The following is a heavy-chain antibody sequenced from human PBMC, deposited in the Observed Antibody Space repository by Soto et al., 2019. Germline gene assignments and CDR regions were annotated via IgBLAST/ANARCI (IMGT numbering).Heavy chain of an antibody. J-gene: IGHJ3*02. V-gene: IGHV1-46*01. CDR1: GYTFTSYY. Sequence: GASVKVSCKASGYTFTSYYMHWVRQAPGQGLEWMGIINPSGGSTSYAQKFQGRATMTRDTSTSTVYMELSSLRSEDTAVYYCARDTYYYDSSGYYPREAFDIWGQGTMVTVSS. CDR3: ARDTYYYDSSGYYPREAFDI. D-gene: IGHD3-22*01. CDR2: INPSGGST.